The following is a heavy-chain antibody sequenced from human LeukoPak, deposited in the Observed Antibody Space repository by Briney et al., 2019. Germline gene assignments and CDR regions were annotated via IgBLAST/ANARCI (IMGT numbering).Heavy chain of an antibody. V-gene: IGHV3-11*01. CDR3: ARVTGSYYMDV. CDR2: IGSSGSTI. Sequence: GGSLRLSCAASGFTFSDYYMSWVRQAPGKGLEWVSYIGSSGSTIYYADSVKGRFTISRDNAKNTLYLQVNSPRAEDTAVYYCARVTGSYYMDVWGKGTTVTVSS. J-gene: IGHJ6*03. D-gene: IGHD3-16*01. CDR1: GFTFSDYY.